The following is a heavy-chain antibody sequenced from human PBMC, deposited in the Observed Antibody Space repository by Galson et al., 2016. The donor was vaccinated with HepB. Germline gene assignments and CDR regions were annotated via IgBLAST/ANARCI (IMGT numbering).Heavy chain of an antibody. CDR1: GFTFSDYW. V-gene: IGHV3-7*01. CDR2: IKEDGSYK. CDR3: VRSTFS. Sequence: SLRLSCAAAGFTFSDYWMIWVRQAPGKGLECVAIIKEDGSYKDYADSVKGRFTISRDNAKNSVFLQMNSLRGEDTAVYYCVRSTFSWGQGMLVTVSP. J-gene: IGHJ1*01.